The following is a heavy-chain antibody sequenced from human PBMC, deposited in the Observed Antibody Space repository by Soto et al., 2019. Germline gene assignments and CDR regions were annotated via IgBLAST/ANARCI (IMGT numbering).Heavy chain of an antibody. J-gene: IGHJ3*02. CDR3: ARDRSVAASPHDAFAI. CDR1: GLNFDDFA. CDR2: ITWNSRVL. V-gene: IGHV3-9*01. Sequence: GGSLRLSCVGTGLNFDDFAMHWVRQAPGKGLEWVSGITWNSRVLAYADSVKGRFTISRDNARNSLYLQMDSLRDEDTALYYCARDRSVAASPHDAFAIWGQGTMVTVSS. D-gene: IGHD1-26*01.